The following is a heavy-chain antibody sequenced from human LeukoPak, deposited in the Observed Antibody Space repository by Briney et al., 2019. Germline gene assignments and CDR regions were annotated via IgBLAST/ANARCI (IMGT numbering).Heavy chain of an antibody. D-gene: IGHD6-6*01. CDR1: GGTFSSYA. V-gene: IGHV1-69*13. Sequence: ASVKVSCKASGGTFSSYAISWVRQAPGQGLEWMGGIIPIFGTANYAQKFQGRVTITADESTSTAYMELSSLRSEDTAVYYCAREEYSSSSQPYWGQGTLVTVSS. J-gene: IGHJ4*02. CDR2: IIPIFGTA. CDR3: AREEYSSSSQPY.